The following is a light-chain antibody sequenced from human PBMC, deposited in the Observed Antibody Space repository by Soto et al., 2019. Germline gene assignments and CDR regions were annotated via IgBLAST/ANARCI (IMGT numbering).Light chain of an antibody. CDR3: QQLYSYPLT. CDR1: QGVNSY. Sequence: DIQLTQSPSFLSASVGDRVTVTCRASQGVNSYLAWYQQKPGKAPKLLIYTASTLQSGVPSRFSGSGSGTEFNLTITSLQPEDFAAYYCQQLYSYPLTFGGGTKVEI. J-gene: IGKJ4*01. CDR2: TAS. V-gene: IGKV1-9*01.